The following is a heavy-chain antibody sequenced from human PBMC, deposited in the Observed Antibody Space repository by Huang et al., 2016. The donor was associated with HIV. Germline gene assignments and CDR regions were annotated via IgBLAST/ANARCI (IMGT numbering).Heavy chain of an antibody. J-gene: IGHJ3*02. Sequence: QVQLVASGGGVVRPGRSLRLSCAASRFTFSKFAMHWVWQAPGKGLEWMAVISYDGSSKHYADSVTGRLTISRDNSNNTLYLQMNSLTVEDTAVYYCTKGHYYDTNGYVAFDIWGQGTMVTVSS. D-gene: IGHD3-22*01. CDR3: TKGHYYDTNGYVAFDI. CDR2: ISYDGSSK. CDR1: RFTFSKFA. V-gene: IGHV3-30*18.